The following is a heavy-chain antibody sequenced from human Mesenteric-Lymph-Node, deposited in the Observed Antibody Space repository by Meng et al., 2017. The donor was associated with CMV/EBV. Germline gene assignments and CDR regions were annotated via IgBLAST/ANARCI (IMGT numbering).Heavy chain of an antibody. CDR2: IYPGDSET. J-gene: IGHJ4*02. V-gene: IGHV5-51*01. D-gene: IGHD2-2*01. CDR1: GYMFSNYW. Sequence: GESLKISCKGSGYMFSNYWIGWVRQMPGQGLEWMGIIYPGDSETRYSPSFQGQISISADTSINTAYLQWSSLRAEDTAVYYCARDSGYCSSTSCYLVSDYWGQGTLVTVSS. CDR3: ARDSGYCSSTSCYLVSDY.